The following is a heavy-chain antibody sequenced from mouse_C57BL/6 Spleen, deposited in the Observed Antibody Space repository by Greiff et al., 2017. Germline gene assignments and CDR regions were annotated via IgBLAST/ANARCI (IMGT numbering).Heavy chain of an antibody. CDR1: GYTFTSYW. CDR2: INPSSGYT. CDR3: ARSLYGNYPWFAY. D-gene: IGHD2-1*01. V-gene: IGHV1-7*01. J-gene: IGHJ3*01. Sequence: VHLVESGAELAKPGASVKLSCKASGYTFTSYWMHWVKQRPGQGLEWIGYINPSSGYTKYNQKFKDKATLTADKSSSTAYMQLSSLTYEDSAVYYCARSLYGNYPWFAYWGQGTLVTVSA.